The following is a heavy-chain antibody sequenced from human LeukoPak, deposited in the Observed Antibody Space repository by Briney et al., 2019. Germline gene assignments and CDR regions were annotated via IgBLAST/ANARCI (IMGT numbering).Heavy chain of an antibody. Sequence: SETLSLTCTVSGGSISSSNYYWGWIRQPPGKGLEWIGSNFYSGRTYNNPSLKSRASISVDTSKNQLSLKLSAMTAADTAVYYCARQKGAVAPSGFDYWGQGTLVTVSS. CDR1: GGSISSSNYY. CDR2: NFYSGRT. D-gene: IGHD6-19*01. CDR3: ARQKGAVAPSGFDY. V-gene: IGHV4-39*01. J-gene: IGHJ4*02.